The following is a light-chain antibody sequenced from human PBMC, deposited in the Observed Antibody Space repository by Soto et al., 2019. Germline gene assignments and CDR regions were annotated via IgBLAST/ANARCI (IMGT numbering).Light chain of an antibody. CDR1: SSDVGGYNY. J-gene: IGLJ3*02. Sequence: QSVLTQPASVSGSPGQSITISCTGTSSDVGGYNYVSWYQQHPARAPELLIYEVSNRPSGVSNRFSGSKSGNTASLTISGLQAEDEADYYCSSYSSSNTLVFGGGTKLTVL. V-gene: IGLV2-14*01. CDR2: EVS. CDR3: SSYSSSNTLV.